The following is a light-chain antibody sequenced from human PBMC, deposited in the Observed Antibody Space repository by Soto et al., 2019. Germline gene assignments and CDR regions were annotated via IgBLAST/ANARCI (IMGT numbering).Light chain of an antibody. V-gene: IGKV3-20*01. Sequence: EIVLTQSLGILSLSPGERATVSYRASQSVGKNYLAWFQQKPGQAPRLLLYDASSRATGFPDRFSGSGSGTDFTLTISRLEPEDFAVYYCQQYASAPLTFGGGTKVEIK. CDR3: QQYASAPLT. CDR1: QSVGKNY. CDR2: DAS. J-gene: IGKJ4*01.